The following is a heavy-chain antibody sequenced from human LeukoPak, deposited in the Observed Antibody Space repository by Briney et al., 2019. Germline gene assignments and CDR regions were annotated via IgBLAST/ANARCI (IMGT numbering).Heavy chain of an antibody. J-gene: IGHJ4*02. V-gene: IGHV3-48*01. Sequence: GGSLRLSCAASGFTFTRHSMNWVRQAPGKGLEWVSFIGIWNSPIYYGDSVRGRLTISRDNAKNSVFLQMNSLRVEDTAVYYCARDRGSSIVGSDFDSWGQGTLVTVSS. CDR3: ARDRGSSIVGSDFDS. CDR2: IGIWNSPI. CDR1: GFTFTRHS. D-gene: IGHD1-26*01.